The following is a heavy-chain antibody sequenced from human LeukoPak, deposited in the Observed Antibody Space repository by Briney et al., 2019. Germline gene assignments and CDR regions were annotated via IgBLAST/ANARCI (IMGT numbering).Heavy chain of an antibody. J-gene: IGHJ4*02. CDR1: GYTFTSYG. V-gene: IGHV1-18*01. Sequence: GASVKVSCKASGYTFTSYGISWVRQAPGQGLEWMGRISAYNGNTNYAQKLQGRVTMTTDTSTSTAYMELRSLRSDDTAVYYCARELRGYSYGYSHYFDYWGQGTLVTVSS. CDR2: ISAYNGNT. D-gene: IGHD5-18*01. CDR3: ARELRGYSYGYSHYFDY.